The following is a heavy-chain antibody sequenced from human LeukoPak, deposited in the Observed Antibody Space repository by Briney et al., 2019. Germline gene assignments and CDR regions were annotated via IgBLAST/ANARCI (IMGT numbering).Heavy chain of an antibody. J-gene: IGHJ4*02. V-gene: IGHV3-21*01. CDR1: GFTFSSYS. CDR3: AKHGGHHYDY. CDR2: ISSSSSYI. D-gene: IGHD5-12*01. Sequence: GGSVRLSCAASGFTFSSYSMNWVRQAPGKGLEWVSSISSSSSYIYYADSVKGRFTISRDNAKNSLYMQMNSLRAEDTAVYYCAKHGGHHYDYWGQGTLVTVSS.